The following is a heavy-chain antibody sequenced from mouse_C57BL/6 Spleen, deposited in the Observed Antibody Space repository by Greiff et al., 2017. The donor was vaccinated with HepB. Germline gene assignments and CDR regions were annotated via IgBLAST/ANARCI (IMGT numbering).Heavy chain of an antibody. V-gene: IGHV1-76*01. J-gene: IGHJ4*01. Sequence: VQLQQSGAELVRPGASVKLSCKASGYTFTDYYINWVKQRPGQGLEWIARIYPGSGNTYYNEKFKGKATLTAEKSSSTAYMQLSSLTSEDSACYFCARRGQVARAMDYWGQGTSVTVSS. D-gene: IGHD1-1*01. CDR2: IYPGSGNT. CDR3: ARRGQVARAMDY. CDR1: GYTFTDYY.